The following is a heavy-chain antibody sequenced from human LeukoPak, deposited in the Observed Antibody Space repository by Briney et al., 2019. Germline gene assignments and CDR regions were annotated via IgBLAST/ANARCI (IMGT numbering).Heavy chain of an antibody. CDR1: GGPITSNSYY. CDR3: ARERREQLLPPYTRSVTYFDY. J-gene: IGHJ4*02. D-gene: IGHD2-2*01. V-gene: IGHV4-39*07. Sequence: SETLSLTCTVSGGPITSNSYYWGWIRQPPGKGLEWIGSITYSGSTYYNPSLKRRVTISIDTSKNQFSLKLSSVTAADTAVYYCARERREQLLPPYTRSVTYFDYWGQGTLVTVSS. CDR2: ITYSGST.